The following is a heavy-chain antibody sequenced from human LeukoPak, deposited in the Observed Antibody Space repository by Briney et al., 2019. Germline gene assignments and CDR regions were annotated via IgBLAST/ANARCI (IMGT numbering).Heavy chain of an antibody. V-gene: IGHV4-31*03. CDR1: GGSISSGGYY. CDR3: ARSLLWFGELSTVDY. D-gene: IGHD3-10*01. J-gene: IGHJ4*02. Sequence: SQTLSLTCTVSGGSISSGGYYWSWIRQHPGKGLERIGYIYYSGSTYYNPSLKSRVTISVDTSKNQFSLKLSSVTAADTAVYYCARSLLWFGELSTVDYWGQGTLVTVSS. CDR2: IYYSGST.